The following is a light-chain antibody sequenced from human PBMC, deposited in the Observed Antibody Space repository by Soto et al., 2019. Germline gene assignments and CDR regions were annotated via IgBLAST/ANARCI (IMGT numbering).Light chain of an antibody. Sequence: VLTQSPGTLSLSPGDRATLSCRASQNLIGTYLSWYQQRPGLAPRLLFFGVSNSATGIPDSFSGSGSGTDFTLTISRLEPEDFSLYYWQQYFSSTFGQGTRV. CDR1: QNLIGTY. J-gene: IGKJ2*01. CDR3: QQYFSST. V-gene: IGKV3-20*01. CDR2: GVS.